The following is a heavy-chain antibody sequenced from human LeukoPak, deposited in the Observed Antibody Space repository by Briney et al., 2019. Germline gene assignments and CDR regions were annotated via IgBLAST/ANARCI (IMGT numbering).Heavy chain of an antibody. CDR2: IDPHGIEK. D-gene: IGHD1-26*01. J-gene: IGHJ4*02. CDR1: GFTFSHHW. V-gene: IGHV3-7*01. CDR3: TRDLGY. Sequence: GGSLRLSCASSGFTFSHHWMNWARQGPGKGLEWVAIIDPHGIEKNYLDSVKGRFTISRDNAKNSLFLQMDSLRVDDTGVYYFTRDLGYWGQGTLVTVSS.